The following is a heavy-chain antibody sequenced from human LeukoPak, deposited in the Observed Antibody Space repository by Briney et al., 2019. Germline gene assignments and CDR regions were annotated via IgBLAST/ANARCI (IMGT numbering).Heavy chain of an antibody. CDR2: ISPSGDIT. Sequence: PGGSLRLSCAASGFIFSSHGMNWVRQAPGKGLEWVSGISPSGDITYYADSVKGRLTISRDNSKNTVYLQINSLTAEDTAVYYCGRDSRWAQPDYWGQGTLVTVSS. J-gene: IGHJ4*02. CDR3: GRDSRWAQPDY. CDR1: GFIFSSHG. V-gene: IGHV3-23*01. D-gene: IGHD5-24*01.